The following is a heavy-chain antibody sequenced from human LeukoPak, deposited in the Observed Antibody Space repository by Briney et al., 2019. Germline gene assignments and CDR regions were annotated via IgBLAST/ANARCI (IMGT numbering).Heavy chain of an antibody. V-gene: IGHV3-7*01. CDR3: ARVNTYYYMDV. J-gene: IGHJ6*03. CDR2: IKQDGSEN. CDR1: GFTFSSYG. Sequence: GGSLTLSCAASGFTFSSYGMHWVRQAPRPGMERVANIKQDGSENYYEDSVKGRFTISRDNAKNSLYLQMNSLRAEDTAVYYCARVNTYYYMDVWGKGTTVTVSS.